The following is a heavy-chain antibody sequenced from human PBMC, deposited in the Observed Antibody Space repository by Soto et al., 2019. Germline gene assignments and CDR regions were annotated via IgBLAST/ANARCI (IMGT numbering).Heavy chain of an antibody. V-gene: IGHV4-61*01. J-gene: IGHJ6*02. CDR1: GGSVSSGSYY. CDR2: IYYSGST. CDR3: ARDREQLVRDYYYGMDV. D-gene: IGHD6-6*01. Sequence: QVQLQESGPGLVKPSETLSLTCTVSGGSVSSGSYYWSWIRQPPGKGLEWIGYIYYSGSTNYNPSLKSRVTISVDTSKNQFSLQLSSVTAADTAVYYCARDREQLVRDYYYGMDVWGQGTTVTVSS.